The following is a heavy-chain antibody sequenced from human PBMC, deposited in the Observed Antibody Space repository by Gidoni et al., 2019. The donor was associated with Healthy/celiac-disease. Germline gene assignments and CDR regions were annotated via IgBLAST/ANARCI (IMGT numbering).Heavy chain of an antibody. J-gene: IGHJ3*02. CDR3: ATLGTTGTDNVDAFDI. Sequence: QVQLVQSGAEVKKPGASVKVSCKVSGYTLTDLSMHWVRQAPGKGLEWMGGFDPEDGETIYAQKFQGRVTMTEDTSTDTAYMELSSLRSEDTAVYYCATLGTTGTDNVDAFDIWGQGTMVTVSS. V-gene: IGHV1-24*01. D-gene: IGHD1-1*01. CDR1: GYTLTDLS. CDR2: FDPEDGET.